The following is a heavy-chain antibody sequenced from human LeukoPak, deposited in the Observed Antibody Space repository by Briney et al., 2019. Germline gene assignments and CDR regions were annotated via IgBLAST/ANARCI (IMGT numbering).Heavy chain of an antibody. J-gene: IGHJ6*02. CDR3: ARAVGYCSGGIDYYYGMDV. Sequence: PSETLSLTCAVYGGSFSGYYWSWIRQPPGKGLEWIGEINHGGSTNYNPSLKSRVTISVDTSKNQFSLKLSSVTAADTAVYYCARAVGYCSGGIDYYYGMDVWGQGTTVTVSS. CDR2: INHGGST. CDR1: GGSFSGYY. D-gene: IGHD2-15*01. V-gene: IGHV4-34*01.